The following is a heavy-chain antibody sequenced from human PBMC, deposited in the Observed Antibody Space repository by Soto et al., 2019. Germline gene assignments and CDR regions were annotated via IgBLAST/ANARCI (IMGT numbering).Heavy chain of an antibody. CDR1: GYTFTNSG. J-gene: IGHJ6*02. Sequence: ASVKVSCKASGYTFTNSGINWVRQAPGQGLEWMGWISTDNGNTNYAQHLQGRVSMTTDTSTSTAYMDLRSLRSDDTAVYYCARDQGITTLGVYSMYYYGMDVWGQGTTVTVSS. CDR3: ARDQGITTLGVYSMYYYGMDV. V-gene: IGHV1-18*01. D-gene: IGHD3-3*01. CDR2: ISTDNGNT.